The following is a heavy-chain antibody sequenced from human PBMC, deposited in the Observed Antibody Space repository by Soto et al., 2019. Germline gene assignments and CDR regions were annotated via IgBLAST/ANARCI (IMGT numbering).Heavy chain of an antibody. CDR1: GGSVSSGSYY. J-gene: IGHJ5*02. Sequence: SETLSLTCTVSGGSVSSGSYYWSWIRQPPGKGLEWIGYIYYSGSTNYNPSPKSRVTISVDTSKNQFSLKLSSVTAADTAVYYCARSQLHYYDSSGPGWFDPWGQGTLVTVSS. CDR2: IYYSGST. CDR3: ARSQLHYYDSSGPGWFDP. D-gene: IGHD3-22*01. V-gene: IGHV4-61*01.